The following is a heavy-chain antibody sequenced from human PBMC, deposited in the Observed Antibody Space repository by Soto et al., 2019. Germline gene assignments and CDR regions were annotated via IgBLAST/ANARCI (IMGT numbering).Heavy chain of an antibody. V-gene: IGHV3-30-3*01. Sequence: GGSLRLSCAASGFTFSSYAMHWVRQAPGKGLEWVAVISYDGSNKYYADSVKGRFTISRDNSKNTLYLQMNSLRAEDTAVYYCARDGAMMTSGYYFDYWGQGTLVTVSS. CDR3: ARDGAMMTSGYYFDY. D-gene: IGHD3-16*01. J-gene: IGHJ4*02. CDR1: GFTFSSYA. CDR2: ISYDGSNK.